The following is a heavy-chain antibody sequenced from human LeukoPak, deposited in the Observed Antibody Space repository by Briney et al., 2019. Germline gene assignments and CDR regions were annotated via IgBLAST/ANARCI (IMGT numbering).Heavy chain of an antibody. CDR2: ISGSGGST. J-gene: IGHJ4*02. CDR3: AKVHFWDGKAVAFTYSFDY. CDR1: GFTFSSYA. V-gene: IGHV3-23*01. D-gene: IGHD6-19*01. Sequence: HPGGSLRLSCAASGFTFSSYAMSWVRQAPGKGLEWVSAISGSGGSTYYADSVKGRFTISRDNSKNTLYLQMNSLRAEDTAVYYCAKVHFWDGKAVAFTYSFDYWGQGTLVTVSS.